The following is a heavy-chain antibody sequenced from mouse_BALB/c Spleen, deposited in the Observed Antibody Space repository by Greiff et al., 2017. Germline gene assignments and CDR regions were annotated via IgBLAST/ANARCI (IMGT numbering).Heavy chain of an antibody. CDR3: ARSRWSPPWFAD. CDR1: GFNITDTY. J-gene: IGHJ3*01. D-gene: IGHD1-1*02. Sequence: EVQLQQSGAELVKPGASVKLSCTASGFNITDTYMHWVKQRPEQGLEWIGRIDPANGNTKYDPKFQGKATITADTSSNTAYLQLSSLTSEDTAVYYCARSRWSPPWFADWGQGTLVTVSA. V-gene: IGHV14-3*02. CDR2: IDPANGNT.